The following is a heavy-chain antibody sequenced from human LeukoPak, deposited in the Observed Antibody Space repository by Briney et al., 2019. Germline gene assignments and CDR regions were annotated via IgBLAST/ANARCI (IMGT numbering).Heavy chain of an antibody. CDR1: GGTFSSYA. CDR2: IIPIFGTA. CDR3: ARGGLSVAVAGTSFDP. J-gene: IGHJ5*02. V-gene: IGHV1-69*13. Sequence: SVKVSCKASGGTFSSYAISWVRQAPGQGLEWMGGIIPIFGTANYAQKFQGRVTITADESTSTAYMELSSLRSEDTAVYYCARGGLSVAVAGTSFDPWDQGTLVTVSS. D-gene: IGHD6-19*01.